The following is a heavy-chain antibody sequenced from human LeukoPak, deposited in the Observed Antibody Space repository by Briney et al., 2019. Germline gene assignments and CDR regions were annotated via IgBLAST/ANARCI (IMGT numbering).Heavy chain of an antibody. CDR1: GYTFTSYD. V-gene: IGHV1-8*01. Sequence: ASVKVSCKASGYTFTSYDLNWVRQAAGQGLEWMGWMNPNSGNTGYAQKFQGRVTMTRNTSISTAYMELNSLRSEDTAVYYCARGYGSGTSYISWGQGTLVTVSS. CDR2: MNPNSGNT. J-gene: IGHJ5*02. D-gene: IGHD3-10*01. CDR3: ARGYGSGTSYIS.